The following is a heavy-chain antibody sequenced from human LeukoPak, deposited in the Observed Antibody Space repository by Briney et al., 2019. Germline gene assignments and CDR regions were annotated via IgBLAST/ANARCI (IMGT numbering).Heavy chain of an antibody. CDR2: INTGNGNT. D-gene: IGHD6-13*01. J-gene: IGHJ6*02. V-gene: IGHV1-3*04. CDR1: GYTFTINA. Sequence: ASVKVSCKASGYTFTINAIHWVRQAPGQRLEWMGWINTGNGNTKYSQKFQGRVTLTRDTSASTAYMELSSLRSEDTAVYYCARDGRFVAADFYCGMDVWGQGTTVTVSS. CDR3: ARDGRFVAADFYCGMDV.